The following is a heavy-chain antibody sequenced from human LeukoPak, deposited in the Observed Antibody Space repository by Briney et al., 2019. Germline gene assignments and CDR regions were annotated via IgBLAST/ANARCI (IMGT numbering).Heavy chain of an antibody. V-gene: IGHV4-31*03. CDR1: GGSITSGRYY. Sequence: SETLSLTCTLSGGSITSGRYYWTWIRQHPQRGLEWIGYVSYSGSTNYNSSLKSRLTISADTSKNQFYLRLTSVAAADTAVYYCARDPRGDITGTTFDRWGQGTLVTVAS. CDR3: ARDPRGDITGTTFDR. D-gene: IGHD1-20*01. CDR2: VSYSGST. J-gene: IGHJ5*02.